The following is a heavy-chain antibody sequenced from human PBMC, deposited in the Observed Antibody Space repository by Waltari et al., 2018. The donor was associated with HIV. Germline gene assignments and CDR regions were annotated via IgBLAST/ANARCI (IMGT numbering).Heavy chain of an antibody. Sequence: EVQLVESGGGLVKPGGSLRLSCAASGFTFSSYSMNWVRQAPGKGLEWVSSISSSSNYIYYADSVKGRFTISRDNAKNSLYLQMNSLRAEDTAVYYCARSLSSSYYYDGMDVWGQGTTVTVSS. CDR2: ISSSSNYI. V-gene: IGHV3-21*01. CDR3: ARSLSSSYYYDGMDV. D-gene: IGHD6-6*01. CDR1: GFTFSSYS. J-gene: IGHJ6*02.